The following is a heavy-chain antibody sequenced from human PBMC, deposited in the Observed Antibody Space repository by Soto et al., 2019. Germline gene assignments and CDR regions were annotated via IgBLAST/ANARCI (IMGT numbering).Heavy chain of an antibody. D-gene: IGHD6-19*01. CDR3: ARDRIAVAGTRGRYYYYGMDV. V-gene: IGHV1-69*01. Sequence: QVQLVQSGAEVKKPGSSVKVSCKASGGTFSSYAISWVRQAPGQGLEWMGGIIPIFGTANYAQKFQGRVTITADESTSTADMELSSLRSEDTAVYYCARDRIAVAGTRGRYYYYGMDVWGQGTTVTVSS. J-gene: IGHJ6*02. CDR1: GGTFSSYA. CDR2: IIPIFGTA.